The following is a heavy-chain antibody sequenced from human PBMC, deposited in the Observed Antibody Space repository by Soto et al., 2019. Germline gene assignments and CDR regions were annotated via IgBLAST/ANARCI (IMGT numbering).Heavy chain of an antibody. Sequence: EVQLLESGGGLVQPGGSLRLSCAASGLTFSSYAMSWVRQAPGRGLEWVSAISGSGGSTYYADSVKGRFTISRDNSKNTLYLQMNSLRAEDTAVYYCAKARGYSGYDWAYWGQGTLVTVSS. V-gene: IGHV3-23*01. J-gene: IGHJ4*02. CDR3: AKARGYSGYDWAY. D-gene: IGHD5-12*01. CDR1: GLTFSSYA. CDR2: ISGSGGST.